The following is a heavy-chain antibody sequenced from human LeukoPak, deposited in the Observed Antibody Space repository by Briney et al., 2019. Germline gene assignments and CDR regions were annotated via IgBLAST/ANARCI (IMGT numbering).Heavy chain of an antibody. J-gene: IGHJ4*02. CDR1: GFSFSTYW. D-gene: IGHD6-13*01. Sequence: QTGGSLRLSCAASGFSFSTYWMSWVRQTPEKGLEFVANIDQGGSVRNYMDSLKGRCTISRDNAKKSLYLEINSLRADDTAVYYCVRDPESSSFDLWGRGALVTVSS. CDR2: IDQGGSVR. CDR3: VRDPESSSFDL. V-gene: IGHV3-7*01.